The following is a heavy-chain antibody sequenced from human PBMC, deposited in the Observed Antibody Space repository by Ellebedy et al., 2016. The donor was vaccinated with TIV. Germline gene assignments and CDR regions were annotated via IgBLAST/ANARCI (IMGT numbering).Heavy chain of an antibody. CDR1: GGSFSGYY. CDR2: MYYSGST. CDR3: ARGYYYDSRWFDY. J-gene: IGHJ4*02. D-gene: IGHD3-22*01. Sequence: SETLSLTXAVYGGSFSGYYWSWVRQPPGKGLEWIGSMYYSGSTYYNPSLKSRVTISVGTSKNQFSLKLSSVTAADTAVYYCARGYYYDSRWFDYWGQGTLVPVSS. V-gene: IGHV4-34*01.